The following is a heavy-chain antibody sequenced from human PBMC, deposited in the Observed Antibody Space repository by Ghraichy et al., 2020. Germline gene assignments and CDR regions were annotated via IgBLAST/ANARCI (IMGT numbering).Heavy chain of an antibody. CDR3: ARDPYTAVAGTSGYYGIDV. Sequence: SETLSLTCAISGDSVSSNSAAWNWIRQSPSRGLEWLGRTYYRSKWYNDYAVSVKSRITINPDTSKNQFSLQLNSVTPEDTAVYYCARDPYTAVAGTSGYYGIDVWGQGTTVTVSS. CDR2: TYYRSKWYN. CDR1: GDSVSSNSAA. D-gene: IGHD6-19*01. V-gene: IGHV6-1*01. J-gene: IGHJ6*02.